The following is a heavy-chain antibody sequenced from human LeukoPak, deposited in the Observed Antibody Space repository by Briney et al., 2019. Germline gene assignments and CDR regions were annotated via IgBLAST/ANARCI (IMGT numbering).Heavy chain of an antibody. CDR2: ISAYNGNT. CDR1: GYTFTSYG. CDR3: ARDLMVRGVIPRSAFDY. Sequence: ASVKVSCKASGYTFTSYGISWVRQAPGQGLEWMGWISAYNGNTNYAQKLQGRVTMTTDTSTSTAYMELRSLRSDDTAVYYCARDLMVRGVIPRSAFDYWGQGTLVTVSS. J-gene: IGHJ4*02. D-gene: IGHD3-10*01. V-gene: IGHV1-18*01.